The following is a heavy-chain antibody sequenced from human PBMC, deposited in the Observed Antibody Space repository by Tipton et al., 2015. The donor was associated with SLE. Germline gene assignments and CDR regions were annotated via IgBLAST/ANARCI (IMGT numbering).Heavy chain of an antibody. CDR3: ARMPYYYDSSAPGWFDP. Sequence: QSGPEVKKPGESLKISCKGSGYRFTSNWIAWVRQMPGKGLEWMGIVYPGDSDTRYSPSFQGQVTISADKSISTAYLQWSSLKASDTAMYYCARMPYYYDSSAPGWFDPWGQGTLVTVSS. CDR2: VYPGDSDT. V-gene: IGHV5-51*01. CDR1: GYRFTSNW. D-gene: IGHD3-22*01. J-gene: IGHJ5*02.